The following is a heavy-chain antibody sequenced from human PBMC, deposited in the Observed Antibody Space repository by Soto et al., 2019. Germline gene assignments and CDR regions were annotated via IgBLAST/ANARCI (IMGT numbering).Heavy chain of an antibody. CDR1: GFTVSSNY. Sequence: GGSLRLSCAASGFTVSSNYMSWVRQAPGKGLEWVSVIYSGGSTYYADSVKGRFTISRDNSKNTLYLQMNSLRAEDTAVYYCARDDKHSSSWYEYYYYGMDVWGQGTTVTVSS. D-gene: IGHD6-13*01. CDR3: ARDDKHSSSWYEYYYYGMDV. J-gene: IGHJ6*02. V-gene: IGHV3-66*01. CDR2: IYSGGST.